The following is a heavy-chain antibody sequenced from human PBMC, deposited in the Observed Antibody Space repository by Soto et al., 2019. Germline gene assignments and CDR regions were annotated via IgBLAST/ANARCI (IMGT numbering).Heavy chain of an antibody. CDR3: ALSGRGDVDY. CDR1: GFTFSSYG. Sequence: QVLLVESGGAVVQPGRSLRLSCAASGFTFSSYGMHWVRQAPGKGLEWVAVISYDGSNKYYADSVKGRFTISRDNSKNTLYLQMNSLRAEDTAVYYCALSGRGDVDYWGQGTLVTVSS. J-gene: IGHJ4*02. CDR2: ISYDGSNK. D-gene: IGHD2-21*02. V-gene: IGHV3-30*03.